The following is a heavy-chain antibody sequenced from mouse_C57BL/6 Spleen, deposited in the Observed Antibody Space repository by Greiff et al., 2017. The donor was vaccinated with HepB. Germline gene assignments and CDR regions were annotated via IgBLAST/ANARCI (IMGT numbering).Heavy chain of an antibody. D-gene: IGHD1-1*01. Sequence: QVQLKQSGAELARPGASVKLSCKASGYTFTSYGISWVKQRTGQGLEWIGEIYPRSGNTYYNEKFKGKATLTADKSSSTAYMELRSLTSEDSAVYFCARTMTTVVATKEDYWGQGTTLTVSS. CDR2: IYPRSGNT. J-gene: IGHJ2*01. CDR3: ARTMTTVVATKEDY. V-gene: IGHV1-81*01. CDR1: GYTFTSYG.